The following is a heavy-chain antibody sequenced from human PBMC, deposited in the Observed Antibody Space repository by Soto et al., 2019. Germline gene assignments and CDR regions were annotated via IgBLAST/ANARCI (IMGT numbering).Heavy chain of an antibody. V-gene: IGHV1-18*01. D-gene: IGHD6-6*01. J-gene: IGHJ5*02. CDR3: ARDRVAVRPGWFDP. CDR2: ISVYNGDT. Sequence: QVQLVQSGAEVKKPGASVKVSCRASGYTFATYGISWVRQAPGQGLEWMGWISVYNGDTNYAQKFQGRVTMATDTTTSTAYMEVMSLRADDTAVYYCARDRVAVRPGWFDPWGQGTLVTVSS. CDR1: GYTFATYG.